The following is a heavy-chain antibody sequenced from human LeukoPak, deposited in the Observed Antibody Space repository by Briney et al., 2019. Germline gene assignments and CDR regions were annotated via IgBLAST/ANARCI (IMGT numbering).Heavy chain of an antibody. J-gene: IGHJ4*02. Sequence: GGSLRLSCAASGFTFSNYWKTRVRKAPAKGLEWLANIKPDGSVGYYVDSVRGRFIISIDNAGNSLYLQMNSLRVEDTAVYYCTQNLVAAAGDHWGQGTLLIVSS. CDR1: GFTFSNYW. CDR2: IKPDGSVG. CDR3: TQNLVAAAGDH. V-gene: IGHV3-7*01. D-gene: IGHD6-13*01.